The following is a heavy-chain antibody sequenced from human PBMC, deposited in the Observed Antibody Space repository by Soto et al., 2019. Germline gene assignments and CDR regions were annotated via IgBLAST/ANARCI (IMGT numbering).Heavy chain of an antibody. D-gene: IGHD2-21*01. Sequence: GQFLKISGNGSGYSFNNYWSGWVSHMRGKGLQWIGIIYPGDSDTRYNPSFQGQATISADKSISTDYLQWSSRKASDTAMYCCARSIQGTFDIWGQGTMVTVSS. V-gene: IGHV5-51*01. J-gene: IGHJ3*02. CDR2: IYPGDSDT. CDR3: ARSIQGTFDI. CDR1: GYSFNNYW.